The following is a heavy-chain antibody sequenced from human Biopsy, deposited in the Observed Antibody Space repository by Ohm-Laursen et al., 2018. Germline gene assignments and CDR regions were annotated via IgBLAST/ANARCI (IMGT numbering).Heavy chain of an antibody. CDR1: GGTFSNYG. CDR2: NIPILGTG. V-gene: IGHV1-69*06. J-gene: IGHJ1*01. CDR3: ATKLTGYFHH. D-gene: IGHD3-9*01. Sequence: SVKVSCNAPGGTFSNYGVNWVRQAPGQGLEWLGGNIPILGTGNYAQKFQDRVTVAADTSTSTATMELRSLRSDDTAVYYCATKLTGYFHHWGQGTLVIVSS.